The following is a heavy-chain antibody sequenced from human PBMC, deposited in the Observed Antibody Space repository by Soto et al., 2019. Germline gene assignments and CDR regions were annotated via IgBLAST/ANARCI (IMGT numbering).Heavy chain of an antibody. D-gene: IGHD2-15*01. Sequence: GGSLRLSCAASGFIFSSYAMSWVRQAPGKGLEWVSAISASGGSSYYADSVKGRFTISRDNSQNTLYLQMNSLRAEDTAVYYCAARGGIDLYYWGQGTLVTVSS. J-gene: IGHJ4*02. CDR1: GFIFSSYA. V-gene: IGHV3-23*01. CDR3: AARGGIDLYY. CDR2: ISASGGSS.